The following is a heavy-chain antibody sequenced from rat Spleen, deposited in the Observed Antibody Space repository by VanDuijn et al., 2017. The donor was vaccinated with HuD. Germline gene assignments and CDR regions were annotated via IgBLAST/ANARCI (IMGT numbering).Heavy chain of an antibody. CDR2: ISYDGSST. Sequence: EVQLVESGGGLVQPGRSMKLSCAAAGYTFSDYGMVWVLQAPTKGLEWVASISYDGSSTYYRDSVKGRFTISRDNARSTLYLQMDSLRSEDTATYYCVTGRGFSFDYWGQGVMVTVSS. CDR1: GYTFSDYG. CDR3: VTGRGFSFDY. D-gene: IGHD5-1*01. J-gene: IGHJ2*01. V-gene: IGHV5-20*01.